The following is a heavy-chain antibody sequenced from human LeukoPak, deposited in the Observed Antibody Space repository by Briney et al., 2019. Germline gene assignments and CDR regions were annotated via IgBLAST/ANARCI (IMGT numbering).Heavy chain of an antibody. V-gene: IGHV3-30*04. CDR2: ISYDGSNK. CDR1: GFTFSSYA. CDR3: ARDHQQSRNLAGAPGY. D-gene: IGHD1-26*01. J-gene: IGHJ4*02. Sequence: PGGSLRLSCAASGFTFSSYAIHWVRQAPDRGLEWEAIISYDGSNKYYADSVKGRFTISRDNSKNTLYLQMNSLRAEDTAVYYCARDHQQSRNLAGAPGYWGQGTLVTVSS.